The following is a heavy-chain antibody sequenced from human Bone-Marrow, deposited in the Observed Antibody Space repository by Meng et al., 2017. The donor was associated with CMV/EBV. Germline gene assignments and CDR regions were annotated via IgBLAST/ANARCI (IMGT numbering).Heavy chain of an antibody. CDR1: GFTFSSYA. J-gene: IGHJ4*02. CDR3: AKDHPRTAGTGVDY. V-gene: IGHV3-23*01. CDR2: ISGSGGST. D-gene: IGHD6-13*01. Sequence: ETLSLTCAASGFTFSSYAMSWVRQAPGKGLEWVSAISGSGGSTYYADSVKCRFTISRDNSKNTLYLQMNSLRAEDTAVYYCAKDHPRTAGTGVDYWGQGTLVTVSS.